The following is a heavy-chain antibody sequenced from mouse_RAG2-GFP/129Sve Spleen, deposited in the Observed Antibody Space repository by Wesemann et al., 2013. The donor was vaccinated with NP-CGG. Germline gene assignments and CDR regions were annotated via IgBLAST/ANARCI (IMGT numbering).Heavy chain of an antibody. J-gene: IGHJ4*01. CDR2: ISTYYGDA. CDR1: GYTFTDYA. CDR3: ARSYGYLYYYAMDY. V-gene: IGHV1S137*01. D-gene: IGHD2-2*01. Sequence: QVQLQQSGAELVRPGVSVKISCKGSGYTFTDYAMHWVKQSHAKSLEWIGVISTYYGDASYNQKFKGKATMTVDKSSSTAYMELARLTSEDSAIYYCARSYGYLYYYAMDYWGQGTSVTVSS.